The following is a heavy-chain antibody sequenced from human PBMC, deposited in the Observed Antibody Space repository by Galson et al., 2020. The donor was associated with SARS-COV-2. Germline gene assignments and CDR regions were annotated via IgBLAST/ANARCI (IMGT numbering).Heavy chain of an antibody. CDR1: GFTFSSYA. J-gene: IGHJ3*02. D-gene: IGHD3-22*01. V-gene: IGHV3-23*01. Sequence: GGSLRLSCAASGFTFSSYAMSWVRQAPGKGLEWVSAISGSGGSTYYADSVKGRFTISRDNSKNTLYLQMNSLRAEDTAVYYCAKDWSPAMIVVVSNVFDIWGQGTMVTVSS. CDR2: ISGSGGST. CDR3: AKDWSPAMIVVVSNVFDI.